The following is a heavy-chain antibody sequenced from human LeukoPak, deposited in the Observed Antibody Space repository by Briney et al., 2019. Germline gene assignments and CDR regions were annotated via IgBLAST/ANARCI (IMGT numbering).Heavy chain of an antibody. D-gene: IGHD3-10*01. CDR2: LYYSGST. CDR1: GGSITTSSYY. CDR3: AILGTGSF. Sequence: SETLSLTCAVSGGSITTSSYYWGWIRQPPGMGLEWIGTLYYSGSTYYNPSLKSRVTISVDTSKNQFSLKLTSVTAADTAVYYCAILGTGSFWGQGTLVTVSS. J-gene: IGHJ4*02. V-gene: IGHV4-39*01.